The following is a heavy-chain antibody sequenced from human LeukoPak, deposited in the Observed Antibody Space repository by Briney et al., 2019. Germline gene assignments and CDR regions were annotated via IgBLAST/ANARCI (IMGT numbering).Heavy chain of an antibody. Sequence: PSETLSLTCAVYGGSFSGYYWSWIRQPPGKGLEWIGEINHSGSTNYNPSLKSRVTISVDTSKNQSSLKLSSVTAADTAVYYCARGLGHGDYHYYYYYYGMDVWGQGTTVTVSS. V-gene: IGHV4-34*01. CDR1: GGSFSGYY. J-gene: IGHJ6*02. CDR2: INHSGST. D-gene: IGHD4-17*01. CDR3: ARGLGHGDYHYYYYYYGMDV.